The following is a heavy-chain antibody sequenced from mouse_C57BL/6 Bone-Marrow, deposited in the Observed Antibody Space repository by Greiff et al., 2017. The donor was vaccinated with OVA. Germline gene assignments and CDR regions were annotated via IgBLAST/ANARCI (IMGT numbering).Heavy chain of an antibody. J-gene: IGHJ4*01. D-gene: IGHD1-1*01. CDR3: AQITTIEDYNALDD. CDR1: GYTFTSYW. V-gene: IGHV1-7*01. CDR2: INPSSGYT. Sequence: QVQLKQSGAELAKPGASVKLSCKASGYTFTSYWMHWVKQRPGQGLEWIGYINPSSGYTKYNQKFKDKATLTADKSSSTTDMQLRSLTYEDSAVDYCAQITTIEDYNALDDWGQGTSVTVSS.